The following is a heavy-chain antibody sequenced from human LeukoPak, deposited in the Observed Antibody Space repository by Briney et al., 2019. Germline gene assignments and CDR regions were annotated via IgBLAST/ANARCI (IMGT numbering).Heavy chain of an antibody. Sequence: GGSLRLPCAASGFTFSRFALSWVRQAPGKGLEWVSGISGSGGSTYYADSVKGRFTISRDNSRNTLYLQMNTLRAKDTAVYCCAKDREYSYVYDAFDIWGQGTLVTVSS. D-gene: IGHD3-16*01. CDR3: AKDREYSYVYDAFDI. J-gene: IGHJ3*02. CDR2: ISGSGGST. V-gene: IGHV3-23*01. CDR1: GFTFSRFA.